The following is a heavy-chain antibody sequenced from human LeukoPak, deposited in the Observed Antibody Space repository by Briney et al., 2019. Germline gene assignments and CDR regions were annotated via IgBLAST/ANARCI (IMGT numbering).Heavy chain of an antibody. V-gene: IGHV4-30-2*01. CDR2: IYHSGST. CDR1: GGSISSGGYS. Sequence: PSETLSLTCAVSGGSISSGGYSWSWIRQPPGKGLEWIGYIYHSGSTYYNPSLKSRVTISVDTSKNQFSLKVSSVTAADTAVYYCARGAWLVQRIDYWGQGTLVTVSS. D-gene: IGHD6-19*01. CDR3: ARGAWLVQRIDY. J-gene: IGHJ4*02.